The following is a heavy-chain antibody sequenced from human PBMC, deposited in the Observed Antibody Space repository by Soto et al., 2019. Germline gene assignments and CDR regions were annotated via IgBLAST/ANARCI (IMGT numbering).Heavy chain of an antibody. Sequence: PGGSLRLSCAASGFTFSSYSMNWVRQAPGKGLEWVSYISSSSSTIYYADSVKGRFTISRDNAKNSLYLQMNSLRDEDTAVYYCARVIVYYDSSGYYLDYWGQGTLVTVS. CDR2: ISSSSSTI. D-gene: IGHD3-22*01. J-gene: IGHJ4*02. CDR3: ARVIVYYDSSGYYLDY. V-gene: IGHV3-48*02. CDR1: GFTFSSYS.